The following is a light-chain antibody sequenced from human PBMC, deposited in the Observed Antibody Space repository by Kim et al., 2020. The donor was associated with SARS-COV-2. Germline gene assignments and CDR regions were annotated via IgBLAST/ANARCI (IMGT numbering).Light chain of an antibody. Sequence: SYELTQPPSVSVSPGQTASITCSGDKLGDKYACWYQQKPGQSPVLVIYQDSKRPSGIPERFSGSNSGNTATLTISGTQAMDEADYYCQAWVISTAELNVV. CDR1: KLGDKY. CDR3: QAWVISTAELNVV. V-gene: IGLV3-1*01. CDR2: QDS. J-gene: IGLJ2*01.